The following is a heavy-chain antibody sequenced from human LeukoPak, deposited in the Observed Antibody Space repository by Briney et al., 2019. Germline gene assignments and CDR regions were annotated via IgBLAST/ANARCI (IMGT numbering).Heavy chain of an antibody. CDR1: GYTFTGYY. CDR3: ARTKSSAAISARSIYYYYGMDV. CDR2: INPNSGGT. J-gene: IGHJ6*02. V-gene: IGHV1-2*02. D-gene: IGHD2-2*01. Sequence: ASVKVSCKASGYTFTGYYMHWVRQAPGQGLEWMGWINPNSGGTNYAQKFQGRVTMTRDTSISTAYMELRSLRSDDTAVYYSARTKSSAAISARSIYYYYGMDVWGQGTTVTVSS.